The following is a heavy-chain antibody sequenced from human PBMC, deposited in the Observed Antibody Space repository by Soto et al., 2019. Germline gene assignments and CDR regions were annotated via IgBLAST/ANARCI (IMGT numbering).Heavy chain of an antibody. D-gene: IGHD6-19*01. V-gene: IGHV3-23*01. CDR2: ISGSGGST. Sequence: GGSLRLSCATSGFTFTNYAMTWVRQGPGKGLEWVSSISGSGGSTYFADSVKGRFTISRDNSKNTLYLQMNSLRAEDTAVYYCAKDGSGWPSGYWGQGTLVTVSS. J-gene: IGHJ4*02. CDR1: GFTFTNYA. CDR3: AKDGSGWPSGY.